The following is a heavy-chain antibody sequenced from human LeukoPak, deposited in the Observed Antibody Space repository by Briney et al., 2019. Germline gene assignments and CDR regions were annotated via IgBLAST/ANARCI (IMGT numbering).Heavy chain of an antibody. CDR3: ARDPAAMVVC. V-gene: IGHV1-2*06. J-gene: IGHJ4*02. D-gene: IGHD5-18*01. Sequence: ASVKVSCKGSGYTLTGYYIHRVRQAPGQRLEWMGRINPNSGGTNYAQKFQGRVTMTRDTSISTAYMGLSRLRSDDTAVYYCARDPAAMVVCWGQGTLVTVSS. CDR2: INPNSGGT. CDR1: GYTLTGYY.